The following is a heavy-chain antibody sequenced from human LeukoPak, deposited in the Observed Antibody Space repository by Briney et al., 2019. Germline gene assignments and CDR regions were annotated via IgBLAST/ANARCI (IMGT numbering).Heavy chain of an antibody. CDR1: GYTFTSYG. Sequence: GASVKVSCKASGYTFTSYGISWVRQAPGQGLEWMGGIIPIFGTANYAQKFQGRVTITTDESTSTAYMELSSLRSEDTAVYYCATLARGSYYPGWFDPWGQGTLVTVSS. D-gene: IGHD1-26*01. V-gene: IGHV1-69*05. CDR3: ATLARGSYYPGWFDP. J-gene: IGHJ5*02. CDR2: IIPIFGTA.